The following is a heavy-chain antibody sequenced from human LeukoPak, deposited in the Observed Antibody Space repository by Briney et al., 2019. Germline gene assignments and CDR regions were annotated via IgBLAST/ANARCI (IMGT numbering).Heavy chain of an antibody. CDR1: GGSVRTGRYY. V-gene: IGHV4-61*01. CDR2: FYFSGSS. Sequence: SETLSLTCTVSGGSVRTGRYYWSWIRQPPGKGLEWIGCFYFSGSSNYTTSIKSRVTISVDTSKNQFSLRLNSVTAADTAVYYCARGGIQLPDDWGQGAQVTVFS. J-gene: IGHJ4*02. D-gene: IGHD5-18*01. CDR3: ARGGIQLPDD.